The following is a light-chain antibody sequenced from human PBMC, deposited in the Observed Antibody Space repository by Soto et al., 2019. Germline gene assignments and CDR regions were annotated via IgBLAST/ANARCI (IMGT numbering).Light chain of an antibody. Sequence: SYELIQPPSVSVSPGQTASITCSGDKLGDKYACWYQQKPGQSPVLVIYQDNKRPSGIPERFSGSNSGNTATLTISGTQAMDEADYYCQAWDSNTASVVFGGGTKLTVL. V-gene: IGLV3-1*01. J-gene: IGLJ2*01. CDR3: QAWDSNTASVV. CDR2: QDN. CDR1: KLGDKY.